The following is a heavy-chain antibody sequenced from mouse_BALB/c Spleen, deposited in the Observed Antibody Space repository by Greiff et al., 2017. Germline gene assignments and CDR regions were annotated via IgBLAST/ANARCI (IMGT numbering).Heavy chain of an antibody. V-gene: IGHV1-9*01. CDR2: ILPGSGST. Sequence: VQLQQSGAELMKPGASVKISCKATGYTFSSYWIEWVKQRPGHGLEWIGEILPGSGSTNYNEKFKGKATFTADTSSNTAYMQLSSLTSEDSAVYYCARSPYGNYGDYWGQGTTLTVSS. CDR3: ARSPYGNYGDY. J-gene: IGHJ2*01. D-gene: IGHD2-10*02. CDR1: GYTFSSYW.